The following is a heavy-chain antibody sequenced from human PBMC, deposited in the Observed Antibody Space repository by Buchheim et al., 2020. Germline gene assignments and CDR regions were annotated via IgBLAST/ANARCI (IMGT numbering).Heavy chain of an antibody. CDR1: GFTFSSYA. J-gene: IGHJ4*02. D-gene: IGHD6-6*01. V-gene: IGHV3-23*01. Sequence: EVQLLESGGGLVQPGGSLRLSCAASGFTFSSYAMSWVRQAPGKGLEWVSAFSGSGGSTYYAVSEKDRFTISRDNSKNTMYLQRNSLRAEDTAVYYCAKEDDSSIAAPSFDYWGQGTL. CDR3: AKEDDSSIAAPSFDY. CDR2: FSGSGGST.